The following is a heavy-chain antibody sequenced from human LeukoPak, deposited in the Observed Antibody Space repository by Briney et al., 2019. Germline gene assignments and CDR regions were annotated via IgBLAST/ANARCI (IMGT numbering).Heavy chain of an antibody. CDR1: GFTFNYYA. D-gene: IGHD5-18*01. J-gene: IGHJ4*02. V-gene: IGHV3-23*01. CDR2: ISDNEGKT. CDR3: ARHDSFIPQ. Sequence: PGGSLRLSCAASGFTFNYYAMSWVRQAPGKGLEWVSGISDNEGKTYYTDSVKGRFTISRDNTKNTVYLQMNILRADDTAVHFCARHDSFIPQWGQGTLVTVSS.